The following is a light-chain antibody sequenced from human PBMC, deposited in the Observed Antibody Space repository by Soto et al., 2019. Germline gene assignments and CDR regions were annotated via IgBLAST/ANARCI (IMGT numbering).Light chain of an antibody. CDR2: DAS. CDR3: QQRTHWPS. J-gene: IGKJ5*01. Sequence: EIVLSQSPGTLSLSPGERATLSCRASHSISTYLGWYQQRPGQAPRLLIYDASSRATGIPARFSGSGSGTDFTLTISSLEPEDFAVYYCQQRTHWPSFGQGTRLEIK. CDR1: HSISTY. V-gene: IGKV3-11*01.